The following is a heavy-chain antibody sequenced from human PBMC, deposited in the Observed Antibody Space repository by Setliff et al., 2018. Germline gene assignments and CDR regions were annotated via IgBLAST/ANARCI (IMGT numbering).Heavy chain of an antibody. CDR1: GGSISSYY. Sequence: SETLSLTCTVSGGSISSYYWSWIRQPAGKGLDWIGHIYIGGSANYNPSLKSRVTMSIDPSKNQFSPKLNSVTAADMAVYYCAREQWLDPPGYYYMNVWAKGTTVTVSS. D-gene: IGHD6-19*01. V-gene: IGHV4-4*07. CDR3: AREQWLDPPGYYYMNV. CDR2: IYIGGSA. J-gene: IGHJ6*03.